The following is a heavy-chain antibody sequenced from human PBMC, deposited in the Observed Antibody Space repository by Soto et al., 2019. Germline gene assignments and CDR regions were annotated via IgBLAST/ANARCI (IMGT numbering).Heavy chain of an antibody. CDR2: IYYSGST. J-gene: IGHJ3*02. Sequence: PSETLSLTCTVSGGSISSSSYYWGWIRQPPGKGLEWIGSIYYSGSTYYNPSLKSRVTISVDTSKNQFSLKLSSVTAADTAVYYCLTYYDFWSGLDAFDIWGQGTMVTVSS. CDR3: LTYYDFWSGLDAFDI. D-gene: IGHD3-3*01. CDR1: GGSISSSSYY. V-gene: IGHV4-39*01.